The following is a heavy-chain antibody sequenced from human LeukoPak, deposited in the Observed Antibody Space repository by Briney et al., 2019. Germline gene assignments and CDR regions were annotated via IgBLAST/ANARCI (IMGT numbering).Heavy chain of an antibody. CDR2: IYYSGST. CDR3: ARGVRWLQLSYFDY. V-gene: IGHV4-61*01. CDR1: GGXASSGSYY. D-gene: IGHD5-24*01. J-gene: IGHJ4*02. Sequence: SETLSLTCTVSGGXASSGSYYWTWIRQPPRKGLEWIGYIYYSGSTNYSPSLKSRVTISVDTSKNQFSLKLSSVTAADTAVYYCARGVRWLQLSYFDYWGQGTLVTVSS.